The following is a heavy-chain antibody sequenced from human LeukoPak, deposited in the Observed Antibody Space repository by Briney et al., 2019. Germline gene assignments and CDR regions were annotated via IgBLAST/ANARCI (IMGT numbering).Heavy chain of an antibody. CDR3: ARGSGWTDY. CDR1: GFSFSTYW. J-gene: IGHJ4*02. D-gene: IGHD6-19*01. V-gene: IGHV3-7*01. Sequence: GGSLRLSCEVSGFSFSTYWMTWVRQSPGKGLEWVANIKEDGSDKYYVDSAKGRFTISRDNAKNSVYLQMNSLRADDTAVYYCARGSGWTDYWGQGTLVTVSS. CDR2: IKEDGSDK.